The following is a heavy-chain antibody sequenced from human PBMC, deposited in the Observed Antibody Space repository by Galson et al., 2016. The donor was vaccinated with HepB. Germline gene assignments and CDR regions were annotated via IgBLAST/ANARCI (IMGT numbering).Heavy chain of an antibody. CDR2: IRHSGST. CDR3: ARGRLGGAAN. Sequence: SETLSLTCTVSGGSITSNTNYWGWIRQPPGKGLEWIGEIRHSGSTNYSPSLKSRVTISVDTSKNQFSLKLRSVTAADTAVYYCARGRLGGAANWGQGTLVTVSS. J-gene: IGHJ4*02. CDR1: GGSITSNTNY. V-gene: IGHV4-39*07. D-gene: IGHD1-26*01.